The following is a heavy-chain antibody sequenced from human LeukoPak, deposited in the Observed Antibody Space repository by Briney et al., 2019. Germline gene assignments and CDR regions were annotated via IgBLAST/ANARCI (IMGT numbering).Heavy chain of an antibody. CDR3: ARDSSGYYNY. J-gene: IGHJ4*02. D-gene: IGHD3-22*01. CDR2: IYYSGST. CDR1: GGSFSGYY. V-gene: IGHV4-34*01. Sequence: SETLSLTCAVYGGSFSGYYWSWIRQPPGKGLEWIGSIYYSGSTYYNPSLKSRVTISVDTSKNQFSLKLSSVTAADTAVYYCARDSSGYYNYWGQGTLVTVSS.